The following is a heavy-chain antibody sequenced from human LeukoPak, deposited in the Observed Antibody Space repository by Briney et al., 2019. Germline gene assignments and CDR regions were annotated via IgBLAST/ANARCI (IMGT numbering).Heavy chain of an antibody. D-gene: IGHD5-18*01. CDR2: INHSGST. J-gene: IGHJ4*02. CDR1: GGSFSGYY. Sequence: SETLSLTCAVYGGSFSGYYWSWIRQPPGKGLEWIGEINHSGSTNYNPSLKSRVTISVDTSKNQFSLKLSSVTAADTAVYYCARGNSLDTAMATFGYWGQGTLVTVSS. CDR3: ARGNSLDTAMATFGY. V-gene: IGHV4-34*01.